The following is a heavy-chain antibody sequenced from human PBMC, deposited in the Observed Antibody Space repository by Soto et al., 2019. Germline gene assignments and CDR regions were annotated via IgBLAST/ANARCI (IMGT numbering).Heavy chain of an antibody. V-gene: IGHV3-74*01. Sequence: GGSLRLSCAASGFTFGSYWMYWVRQAPGKGLVWVSRINSDGSSTNYADSVKGRFTISRDNSKNTLYLQMNSLRAEDTAVYYCARAGYYDSPHYDYWGQGTLVTVSS. CDR2: INSDGSST. CDR1: GFTFGSYW. D-gene: IGHD3-22*01. CDR3: ARAGYYDSPHYDY. J-gene: IGHJ4*02.